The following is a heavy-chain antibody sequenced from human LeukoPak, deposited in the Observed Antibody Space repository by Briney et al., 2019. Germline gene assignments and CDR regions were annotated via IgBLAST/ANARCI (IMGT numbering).Heavy chain of an antibody. CDR1: GGSISRYY. D-gene: IGHD2-15*01. CDR2: IYYGGST. J-gene: IGHJ3*02. V-gene: IGHV4-59*01. Sequence: SETLSLTCTVSGGSISRYYWSWIRQPPGKGLEWIGYIYYGGSTNYNPSLKSRVTISVDTSKNQFSLKLSSVTAADTAVYYCARDSVVDAFDIWGEGTMVTVSS. CDR3: ARDSVVDAFDI.